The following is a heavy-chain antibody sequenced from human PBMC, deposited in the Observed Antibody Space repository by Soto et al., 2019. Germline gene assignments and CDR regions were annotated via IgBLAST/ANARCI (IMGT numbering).Heavy chain of an antibody. CDR2: IYWDDDK. J-gene: IGHJ5*02. V-gene: IGHV2-5*02. CDR3: AHSTYCSSTSCYLRWFDP. Sequence: QITLKESGPTLVKPTQTLTLTCTFSGFSLSTSGVGVGWIRQPPGKALEWLALIYWDDDKRYSPSLKSRLTITKDTSKTQVVLTMTNMDPVDTATYYCAHSTYCSSTSCYLRWFDPWGQGTLVTVSS. D-gene: IGHD2-2*01. CDR1: GFSLSTSGVG.